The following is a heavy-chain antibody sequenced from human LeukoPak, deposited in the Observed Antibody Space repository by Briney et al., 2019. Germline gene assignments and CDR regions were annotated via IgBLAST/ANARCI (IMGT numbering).Heavy chain of an antibody. CDR2: KSYDGSNK. J-gene: IGHJ6*02. CDR3: AKEDYSSGWSLRYSDNYGMDV. V-gene: IGHV3-30*18. CDR1: GFTFSSYG. Sequence: PGGSLRLSCAASGFTFSSYGMHWVRQAPGKGLEWVAVKSYDGSNKYYADSVKGRFTISRDNSKNTLYLQMNSLRAEDTAVYYCAKEDYSSGWSLRYSDNYGMDVWGQGTTVTVSS. D-gene: IGHD6-19*01.